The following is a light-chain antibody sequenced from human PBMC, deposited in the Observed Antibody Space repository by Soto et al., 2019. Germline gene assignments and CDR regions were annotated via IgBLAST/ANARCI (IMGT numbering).Light chain of an antibody. Sequence: DIQMTQSPSTLSASVGDRVTITCRASQSISSWLAGYQQKTGKAPTLLISDASRMESVVPSSVSGSGSGTEFTLTISGLQPDDFASYDGHQSNSYLYTFGQGTKLEIK. J-gene: IGKJ2*01. CDR1: QSISSW. CDR2: DAS. V-gene: IGKV1-5*01. CDR3: HQSNSYLYT.